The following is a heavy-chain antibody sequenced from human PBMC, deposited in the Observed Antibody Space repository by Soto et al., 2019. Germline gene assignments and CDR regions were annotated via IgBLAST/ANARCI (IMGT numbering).Heavy chain of an antibody. Sequence: SETLSLTCTVSGGSISSYYWIWIRQPPVNGLEFIGYIYYIFSTNYNPSLKSRFTISLYTSKNHFSLKLSSVTAADTDVYYCSREGWGMDVWGQGTTVTVSS. CDR3: SREGWGMDV. J-gene: IGHJ6*02. CDR1: GGSISSYY. V-gene: IGHV4-59*01. CDR2: IYYIFST. D-gene: IGHD2-15*01.